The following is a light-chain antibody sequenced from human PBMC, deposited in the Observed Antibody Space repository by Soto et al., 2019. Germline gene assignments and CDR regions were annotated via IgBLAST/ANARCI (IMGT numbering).Light chain of an antibody. J-gene: IGKJ2*01. CDR1: HDVSVS. V-gene: IGKV3-11*01. CDR3: QQRASWPYT. Sequence: EIVLTQSPDTLPLSPGEGATLSCRASHDVSVSLVWYRQRPGQSPRLLIHDASNRATGISARFSGSGSGTDFTLTIGSLEPEESALYYCQQRASWPYTSGQGTKVEIK. CDR2: DAS.